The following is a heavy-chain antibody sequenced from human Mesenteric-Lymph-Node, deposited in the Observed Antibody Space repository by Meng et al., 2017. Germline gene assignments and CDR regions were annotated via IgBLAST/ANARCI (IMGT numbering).Heavy chain of an antibody. V-gene: IGHV5-51*01. J-gene: IGHJ4*02. CDR3: ARHRRGNDRIAAAGTYGY. Sequence: GESLKISCKGSGYSFPNYWIGWVRQMPGKGLEWMGIIYPDDSSTLYSPSFEGQVTISVDKSISTAYLQWSSLKASDTAMYYCARHRRGNDRIAAAGTYGYWGQGTLVTVSS. CDR1: GYSFPNYW. CDR2: IYPDDSST. D-gene: IGHD6-13*01.